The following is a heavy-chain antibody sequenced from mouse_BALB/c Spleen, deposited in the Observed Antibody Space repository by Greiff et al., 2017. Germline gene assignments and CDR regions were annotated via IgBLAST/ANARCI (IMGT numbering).Heavy chain of an antibody. J-gene: IGHJ4*01. Sequence: EVMLVESGGGLVQPGGSLKLSCAASGFTFSSYTMSWVRQTPEKRLEWVAYISNGGGSTYYPDTVKGRFTISRDNAKNTLYLQMSSLKSEDTAMYYCARRVRYGNGYAMDYWGQGTSVTVSS. CDR2: ISNGGGST. V-gene: IGHV5-12-2*01. CDR1: GFTFSSYT. CDR3: ARRVRYGNGYAMDY. D-gene: IGHD2-1*01.